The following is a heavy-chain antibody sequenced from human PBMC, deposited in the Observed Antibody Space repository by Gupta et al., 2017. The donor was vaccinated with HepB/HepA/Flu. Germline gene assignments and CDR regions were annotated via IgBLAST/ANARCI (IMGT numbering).Heavy chain of an antibody. D-gene: IGHD3-10*01. Sequence: QVQVVESGGGVVQPGRALTLSCAASGFPFSDFALHWVRQAPGKGLEWVALISYDGTDEYYVDSVKGRFTISRDNSRNKVYLRVNSLRAEDTAIYYCARADGSGSGYGVDVWGQGTTVTVSS. CDR3: ARADGSGSGYGVDV. CDR1: GFPFSDFA. V-gene: IGHV3-30-3*01. CDR2: ISYDGTDE. J-gene: IGHJ6*02.